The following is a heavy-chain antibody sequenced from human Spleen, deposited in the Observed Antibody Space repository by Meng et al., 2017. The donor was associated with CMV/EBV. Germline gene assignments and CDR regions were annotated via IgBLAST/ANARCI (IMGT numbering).Heavy chain of an antibody. J-gene: IGHJ4*02. CDR3: ARGSITMVRGIGY. V-gene: IGHV1-18*01. CDR1: GYTFTTYG. CDR2: SSADNANT. D-gene: IGHD3-10*01. Sequence: ASLKVSCKGSGYTFTTYGIGWVRQAPGQGLEWVGWSSADNANTRYAQKLQGRVTMTTDTSTSTAYMELRSLRSDDTAMYYCARGSITMVRGIGYWGQGTLVTVSS.